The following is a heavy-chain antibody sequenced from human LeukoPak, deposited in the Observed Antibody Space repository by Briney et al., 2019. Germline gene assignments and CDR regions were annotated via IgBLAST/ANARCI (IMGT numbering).Heavy chain of an antibody. CDR2: IIPIFGIA. CDR1: GGTFSSYA. J-gene: IGHJ4*02. Sequence: GASVKVSCKASGGTFSSYAISWVRQAPGQGLEWMGRIIPIFGIANYAQKFQGRVTITVDKSTSTAYMELSSLRSEDTAVYYCAEEAAHQTFDYWGQGTLVTVSS. D-gene: IGHD6-13*01. CDR3: AEEAAHQTFDY. V-gene: IGHV1-69*04.